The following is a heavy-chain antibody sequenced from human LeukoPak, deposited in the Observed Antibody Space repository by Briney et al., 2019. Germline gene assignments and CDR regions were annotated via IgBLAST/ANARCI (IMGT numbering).Heavy chain of an antibody. Sequence: GGSLRLSCAASGFTFNDYWMSWVRQAPGKGLEWVASIKQDGGEKRYVDSVKGRFTISRDNTENSLYLQMNSLGAEDTPLYYCARVRLPNSPDFFHHWTQASMVTVSS. CDR1: GFTFNDYW. D-gene: IGHD2-21*01. V-gene: IGHV3-7*03. CDR3: ARVRLPNSPDFFHH. J-gene: IGHJ1*01. CDR2: IKQDGGEK.